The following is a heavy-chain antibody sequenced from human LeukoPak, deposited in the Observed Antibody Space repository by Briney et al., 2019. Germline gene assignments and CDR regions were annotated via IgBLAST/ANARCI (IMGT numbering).Heavy chain of an antibody. CDR2: IYYSGST. V-gene: IGHV4-59*01. D-gene: IGHD4-17*01. CDR1: GGSISSYY. Sequence: PSETLSLTCTVSGGSISSYYWSWIRQPPEKGLEWIGYIYYSGSTNYNPSLKSRVTISVDTSKNQFSLELSSVTAADTAVYYCARFPPPFYGDYGYYFDYWGQGTLVTVSS. J-gene: IGHJ4*02. CDR3: ARFPPPFYGDYGYYFDY.